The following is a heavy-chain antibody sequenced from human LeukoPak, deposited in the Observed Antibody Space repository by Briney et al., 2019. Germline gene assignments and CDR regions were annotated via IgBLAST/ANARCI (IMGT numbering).Heavy chain of an antibody. V-gene: IGHV3-74*01. CDR1: GFTFSSYW. CDR2: INSDGSDT. Sequence: PGGSLRLSCAASGFTFSSYWMNWARQAPGKGLVWVSRINSDGSDTIYAASVKGRFTISRDNAKNTLYLQMNSLRDEDTAVYYCTRGYYTSGAYIGDWGQGTLVTVSS. J-gene: IGHJ4*02. CDR3: TRGYYTSGAYIGD. D-gene: IGHD3-10*01.